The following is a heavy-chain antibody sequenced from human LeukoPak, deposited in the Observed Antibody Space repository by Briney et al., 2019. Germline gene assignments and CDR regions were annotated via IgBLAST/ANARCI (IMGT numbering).Heavy chain of an antibody. CDR3: ASLGDILTGYNYYYYGMDV. CDR2: IYHSGST. V-gene: IGHV4-30-2*01. CDR1: GGSISSGGYS. J-gene: IGHJ6*02. D-gene: IGHD3-9*01. Sequence: SQTLSLTCAVSGGSISSGGYSWSWIRQPPGKGLEWIGYIYHSGSTYYNPSLKSRVTISVDRSKNQFSLKLSSVTAADTAVYYCASLGDILTGYNYYYYGMDVWGRGTTVTVSS.